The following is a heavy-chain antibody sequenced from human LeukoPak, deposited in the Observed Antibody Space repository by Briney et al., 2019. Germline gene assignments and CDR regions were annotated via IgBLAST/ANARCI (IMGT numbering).Heavy chain of an antibody. CDR3: TRTGAHNWNDPFDY. Sequence: GGSLRLSCAASGFTFSSYAMHGVRQAPGKGLEWVAVISYDGSNKYYADSVKGRFTISRDNSKNTLYLQMNSLRAEDTAVYYCTRTGAHNWNDPFDYWGQGTLVTVSS. V-gene: IGHV3-30-3*01. CDR2: ISYDGSNK. CDR1: GFTFSSYA. D-gene: IGHD1-20*01. J-gene: IGHJ4*02.